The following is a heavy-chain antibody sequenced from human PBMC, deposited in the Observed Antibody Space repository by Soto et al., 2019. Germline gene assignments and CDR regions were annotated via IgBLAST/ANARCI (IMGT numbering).Heavy chain of an antibody. V-gene: IGHV1-2*04. CDR1: GYTFTGYY. D-gene: IGHD3-22*01. J-gene: IGHJ4*02. CDR3: ARSYYDSSGYYYDAYFDY. Sequence: GASVKVSCKASGYTFTGYYMHWVRQAPGQGLEWMGWINPNSGGTNYAQKFQGWVTMTRDTSISTAYMELSRLRSDDTAVYYCARSYYDSSGYYYDAYFDYWGQGTLVTGSS. CDR2: INPNSGGT.